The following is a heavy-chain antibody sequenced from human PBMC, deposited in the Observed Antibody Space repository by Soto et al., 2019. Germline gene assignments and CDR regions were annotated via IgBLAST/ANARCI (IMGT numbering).Heavy chain of an antibody. CDR3: AREGWGSLLDH. CDR2: IRPDGSEA. D-gene: IGHD7-27*01. V-gene: IGHV3-7*04. J-gene: IGHJ4*02. CDR1: GFTFSTYW. Sequence: EVQLVESGGDLVQPGGSLRLSCAASGFTFSTYWMTWVRQVPGKGLEWVAHIRPDGSEAGYVDSVKGRFTISRDNDKNSLHLQMSSLRGDDTAVYYCAREGWGSLLDHWGLGTLVTVSS.